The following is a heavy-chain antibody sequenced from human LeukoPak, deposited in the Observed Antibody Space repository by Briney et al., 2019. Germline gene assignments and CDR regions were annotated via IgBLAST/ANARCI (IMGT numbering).Heavy chain of an antibody. J-gene: IGHJ4*02. CDR1: GGTCSSYA. CDR2: IIPIFGTA. V-gene: IGHV1-69*13. D-gene: IGHD6-19*01. Sequence: ASVKISCKASGGTCSSYAISWVRQAPGQGLEWMGGIIPIFGTANYAQKFQGRVTITADESTSTAYMELSSLRSEDTAVYYCARDPSRAPYSSGQGFDNWGQGTLVTVSS. CDR3: ARDPSRAPYSSGQGFDN.